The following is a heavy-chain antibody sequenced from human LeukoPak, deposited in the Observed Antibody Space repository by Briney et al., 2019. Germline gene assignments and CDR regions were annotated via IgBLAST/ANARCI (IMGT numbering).Heavy chain of an antibody. D-gene: IGHD4-23*01. CDR3: AGDYEGNLAFDI. V-gene: IGHV3-21*01. CDR1: GFSFSNCS. J-gene: IGHJ3*02. Sequence: MPGGSLRLSCAASGFSFSNCSMNWVRQAPGKGLEWVSSISSSSTYIYYADSLEGRFTISRDNVRNSLYLQMNSLRAEDTAVYYCAGDYEGNLAFDIWSQGTMVTVSS. CDR2: ISSSSTYI.